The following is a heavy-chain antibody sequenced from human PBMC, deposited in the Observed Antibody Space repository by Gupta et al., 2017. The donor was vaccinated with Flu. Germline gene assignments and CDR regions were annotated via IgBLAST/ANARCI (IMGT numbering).Heavy chain of an antibody. V-gene: IGHV3-30*18. J-gene: IGHJ4*02. CDR2: ISYDGSNK. Sequence: QAQLVESGGGVVQPERSLRLSCVASGFTFRSFGMHWVRQAPGKGLEWVAVISYDGSNKWHADSVKGRFTISRDNSKNTLYLQMNSLRHEDTAMYYCAKGGLHNWNYDGDYWGQGTLVTVSS. D-gene: IGHD1-7*01. CDR3: AKGGLHNWNYDGDY. CDR1: GFTFRSFG.